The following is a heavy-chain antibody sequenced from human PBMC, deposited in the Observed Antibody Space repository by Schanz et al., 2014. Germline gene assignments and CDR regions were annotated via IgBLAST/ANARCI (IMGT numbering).Heavy chain of an antibody. CDR1: GFTFSSYS. CDR3: AKSLESCPGGRCSRGYFDY. Sequence: EVQLLESGGGLIQPGGSLRLSCTASGFTFSSYSMNWVRQAPGKGLEWVSYVSRSTPDIYYADSVKGRFTISRDNSKNTLFLQMNSLRAEDTAVYYCAKSLESCPGGRCSRGYFDYWGQGTLVTVSS. D-gene: IGHD2-8*02. V-gene: IGHV3-48*01. CDR2: VSRSTPDI. J-gene: IGHJ4*02.